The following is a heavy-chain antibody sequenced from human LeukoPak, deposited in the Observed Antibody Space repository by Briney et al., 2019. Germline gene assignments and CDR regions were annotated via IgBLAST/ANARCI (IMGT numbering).Heavy chain of an antibody. V-gene: IGHV5-51*01. CDR3: SRQGCTTTSCHTIDS. CDR1: GYSFTNSW. CDR2: INPADSEI. J-gene: IGHJ4*02. D-gene: IGHD2-2*02. Sequence: GESLKISCKCSGYSFTNSWIGWVRQMPGKVLELMGIINPADSEIRYSPSFQGQVTISVDKSISTAYLQWSSLKASDTAMYYCSRQGCTTTSCHTIDSWGQGTLVAVSS.